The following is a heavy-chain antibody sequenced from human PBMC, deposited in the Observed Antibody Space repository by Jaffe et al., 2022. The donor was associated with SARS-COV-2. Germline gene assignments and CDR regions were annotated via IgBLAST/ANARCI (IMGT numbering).Heavy chain of an antibody. Sequence: EVQLVESGGGLVQPGRSLRLSCAASGFTFDDYAMHWVRQAPGKGLEWVSGISWNSGSIGYADSVKGRFTISRDNAKNSLYLQMNSLRAEDTALYYCAKDIYQWFGADGGVFDLWGRGTLVTVSS. J-gene: IGHJ2*01. CDR1: GFTFDDYA. D-gene: IGHD3-10*01. V-gene: IGHV3-9*01. CDR2: ISWNSGSI. CDR3: AKDIYQWFGADGGVFDL.